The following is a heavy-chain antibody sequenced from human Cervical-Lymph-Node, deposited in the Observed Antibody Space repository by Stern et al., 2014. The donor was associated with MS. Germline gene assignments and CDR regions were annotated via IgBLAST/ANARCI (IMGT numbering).Heavy chain of an antibody. CDR2: ISYHGRDK. CDR1: GFTFSRYA. D-gene: IGHD5-18*01. Sequence: VQLVESGGDVVQPGRSPRLACEVSGFTFSRYAIHWVRQAPGKGLEWVAFISYHGRDKYYAESVRGRFSISRDNSKNTVFLQMDSLGPQDTAIYYCTRQDQQLVTFDYWGQGTLVSVSS. J-gene: IGHJ4*02. CDR3: TRQDQQLVTFDY. V-gene: IGHV3-30-3*01.